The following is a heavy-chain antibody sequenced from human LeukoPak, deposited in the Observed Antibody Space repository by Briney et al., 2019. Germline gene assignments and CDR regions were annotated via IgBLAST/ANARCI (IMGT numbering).Heavy chain of an antibody. D-gene: IGHD2-2*01. CDR1: GFTFSGYA. CDR2: INTDSSDI. CDR3: ARDTFQPGLIDS. Sequence: GGSLRLSCAASGFTFSGYAMNWVRQAPGKGLEWVSYINTDSSDIHYADSVKGRFTISRDNARNTLYLQLSSLRAEDSGVYYCARDTFQPGLIDSWGQGTLVTVSS. V-gene: IGHV3-21*05. J-gene: IGHJ4*02.